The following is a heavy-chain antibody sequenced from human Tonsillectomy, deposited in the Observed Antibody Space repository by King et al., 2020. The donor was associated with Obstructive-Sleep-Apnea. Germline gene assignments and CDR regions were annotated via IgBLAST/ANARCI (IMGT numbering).Heavy chain of an antibody. V-gene: IGHV3-33*01. CDR3: ARVVGTASSFDYYGMDV. Sequence: QLVQSGGGVVQPGRSLRLSCAASGFTFSSYGMHWVRRAPGKGLEWVAVIWYDGSNKYYADSVKGRFTISRENSKNKPFLQMNSLRAEDTAVYYCARVVGTASSFDYYGMDVWGQGTTVTVSS. CDR1: GFTFSSYG. J-gene: IGHJ6*02. D-gene: IGHD6-13*01. CDR2: IWYDGSNK.